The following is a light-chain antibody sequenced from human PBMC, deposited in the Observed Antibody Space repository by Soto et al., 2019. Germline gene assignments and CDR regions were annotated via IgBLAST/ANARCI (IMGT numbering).Light chain of an antibody. J-gene: IGKJ4*01. V-gene: IGKV3-20*01. CDR2: GAS. Sequence: EVVLTQSPGTLSLSPGQRATLSCRASQIVTSRYLAWYQQKPGQAPRLLIYGASSRATGIPDRFSGSGSGKDFTLTISRLEPEDFAVYYCQQYGRSPLTFGGGTKVEIK. CDR1: QIVTSRY. CDR3: QQYGRSPLT.